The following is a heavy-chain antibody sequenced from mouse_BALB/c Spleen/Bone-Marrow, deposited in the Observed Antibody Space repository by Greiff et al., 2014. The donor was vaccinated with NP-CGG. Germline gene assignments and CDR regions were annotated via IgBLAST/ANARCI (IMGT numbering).Heavy chain of an antibody. V-gene: IGHV1-87*01. CDR2: IYPGDGDT. J-gene: IGHJ3*01. CDR1: GYTFSSYW. CDR3: ARGAYYRYDGFAY. D-gene: IGHD2-14*01. Sequence: QVQLKQSGAELARPGASVKLSCKASGYTFSSYWMQWVKQGPGQGLEWIGSIYPGDGDTRYTQKFKGKATLTADKSSSTAYMQLSSLASEDSAVYYCARGAYYRYDGFAYWGQGTLVTVSA.